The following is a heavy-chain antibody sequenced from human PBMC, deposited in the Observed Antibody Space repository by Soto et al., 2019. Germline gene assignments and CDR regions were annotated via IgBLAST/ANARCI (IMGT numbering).Heavy chain of an antibody. CDR2: ISGSGGST. J-gene: IGHJ4*02. CDR3: AKSWRGYSSTPLGY. V-gene: IGHV3-23*01. CDR1: GFPFSSFA. D-gene: IGHD6-13*01. Sequence: EVQLLESGGGLVQPGGSLGLSWAASGFPFSSFALSGFRQPPGKGREWVSAISGSGGSTYYADSGKGRFTISRDNSKNTLYLQRNSLRAEDTAVYYCAKSWRGYSSTPLGYWGQGTLVTVSS.